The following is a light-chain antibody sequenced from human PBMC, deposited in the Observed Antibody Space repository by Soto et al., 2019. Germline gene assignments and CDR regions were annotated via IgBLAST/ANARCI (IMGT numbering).Light chain of an antibody. Sequence: QSVLTQPASVSGSPGHSITNSCTGTSSDVGSYNLVSWYQQHPGKAPKLMIYEGSKRPSGVSNRFSGSKSGNTASLTISGLQAEDEADYYCCSYAGSSTYVFGTGTKVTVL. CDR2: EGS. V-gene: IGLV2-23*01. CDR3: CSYAGSSTYV. J-gene: IGLJ1*01. CDR1: SSDVGSYNL.